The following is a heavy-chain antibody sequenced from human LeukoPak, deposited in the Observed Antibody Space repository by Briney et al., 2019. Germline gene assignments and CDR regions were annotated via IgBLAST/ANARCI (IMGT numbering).Heavy chain of an antibody. CDR2: ISATGGTI. D-gene: IGHD3-9*01. J-gene: IGHJ4*02. CDR3: ARHYPAGGRGRYFVWLPVL. CDR1: GFTFSSTG. Sequence: AGGSLRLSCAPSGFTFSSTGMNWVRQPPGKGLEWVSYISATGGTINYAASVKGRFTISRNNAKNSLYLQMDSLRVEDTALYYWARHYPAGGRGRYFVWLPVLWGQGTLVTVSS. V-gene: IGHV3-48*04.